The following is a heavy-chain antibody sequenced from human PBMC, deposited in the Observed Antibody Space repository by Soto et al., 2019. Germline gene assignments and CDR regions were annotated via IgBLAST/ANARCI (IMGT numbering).Heavy chain of an antibody. CDR3: AREVTTQNDG. J-gene: IGHJ4*02. CDR1: GFTFSDDY. Sequence: PGGSLRLSCAASGFTFSDDYMSWIRQAPGKGLERVSYISSGSSYTNYADSVKGRFTISRDNAKNSLYLQMNSLRAEDTAVYYCAREVTTQNDGWGQGTLVTVSS. V-gene: IGHV3-11*06. CDR2: ISSGSSYT. D-gene: IGHD4-4*01.